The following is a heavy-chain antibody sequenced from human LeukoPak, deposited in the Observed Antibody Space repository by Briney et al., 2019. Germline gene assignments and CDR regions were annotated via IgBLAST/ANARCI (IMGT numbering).Heavy chain of an antibody. CDR2: ISGSGGST. CDR3: AKGPKYSSSWYGYFQH. J-gene: IGHJ1*01. D-gene: IGHD6-13*01. CDR1: GFTFSSYA. V-gene: IGHV3-23*01. Sequence: QSGGSLRLSCAASGFTFSSYAMSWVRQAPGKGLEWVSAISGSGGSTYYADSVKGRFTISRDNSKNTLYLQMKSLRAEDTAVYYCAKGPKYSSSWYGYFQHWGQGTLVTVSS.